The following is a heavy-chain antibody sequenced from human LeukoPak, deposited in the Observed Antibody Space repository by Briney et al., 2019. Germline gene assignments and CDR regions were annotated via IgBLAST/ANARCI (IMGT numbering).Heavy chain of an antibody. J-gene: IGHJ4*02. CDR1: GFTFRNYW. V-gene: IGHV3-7*01. D-gene: IGHD1-26*01. CDR3: ARDIGDDYWDY. CDR2: IKQDGSEK. Sequence: GGSLRLSCAASGFTFRNYWMSWVRQAPGKGLEWVANIKQDGSEKYYVDSVKGRFTISRDNAKNSLYLQMNSLRAEDTAVYYCARDIGDDYWDYWGQGTLVTVSS.